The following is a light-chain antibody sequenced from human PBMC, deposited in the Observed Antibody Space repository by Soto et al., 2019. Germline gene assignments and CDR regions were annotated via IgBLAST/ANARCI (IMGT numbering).Light chain of an antibody. CDR1: SSNIGAGYD. CDR3: QSYDSSLSGVV. J-gene: IGLJ2*01. CDR2: GNS. Sequence: QSALTQPPSVSGAPGQRVTISCTGSSSNIGAGYDVHWYQQLPGTAPKLLIYGNSNRPSGVPDRFSGSKSGTSASLAITGLQHEDEADYYCQSYDSSLSGVVFGGGTKLTVL. V-gene: IGLV1-40*01.